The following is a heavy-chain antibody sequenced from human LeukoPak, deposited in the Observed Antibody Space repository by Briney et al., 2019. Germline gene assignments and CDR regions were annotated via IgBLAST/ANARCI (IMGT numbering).Heavy chain of an antibody. Sequence: GGSLRLSCADSGMTFSNHWMHWVRQAPGKGLVWVSLIKTDGRTTIYTDSVKGRFTISRDNGKSILYLQMNSLRAEDTGIYYCTTGPSYGYEWWGQGTVVTVSS. J-gene: IGHJ4*02. V-gene: IGHV3-74*01. CDR1: GMTFSNHW. D-gene: IGHD3-16*01. CDR2: IKTDGRTT. CDR3: TTGPSYGYEW.